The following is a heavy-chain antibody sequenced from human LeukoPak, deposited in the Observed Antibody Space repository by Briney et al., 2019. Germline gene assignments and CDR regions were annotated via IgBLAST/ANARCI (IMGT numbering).Heavy chain of an antibody. CDR2: INQSGST. Sequence: SETLSLTCAVYGGSFSGYYWSWIRQPPGKGLEWIAEINQSGSTNYNPSLKSGVTISVDTSKNQFSLKLSSVTAADTAVYYCARAPLMLGSGAFDIWGEGTMVTVSS. V-gene: IGHV4-34*01. CDR3: ARAPLMLGSGAFDI. CDR1: GGSFSGYY. D-gene: IGHD2-8*01. J-gene: IGHJ3*02.